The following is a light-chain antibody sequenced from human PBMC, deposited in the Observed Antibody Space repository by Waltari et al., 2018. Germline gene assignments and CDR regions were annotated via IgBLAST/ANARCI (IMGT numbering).Light chain of an antibody. Sequence: AIQMTQSPSSLSASVGDRVIISCQASQGVRIDVGWYQQKAGKAPKLLIYAARSVQSGVPSRFSGSGSGTDFTLSISSLQPEDVATYYCLQDYTYPFTFGGGTKVEIK. V-gene: IGKV1-6*01. CDR2: AAR. CDR1: QGVRID. J-gene: IGKJ4*01. CDR3: LQDYTYPFT.